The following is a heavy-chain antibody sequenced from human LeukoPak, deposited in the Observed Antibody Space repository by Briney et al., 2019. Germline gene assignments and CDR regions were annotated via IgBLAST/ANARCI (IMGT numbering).Heavy chain of an antibody. J-gene: IGHJ6*03. D-gene: IGHD3-10*01. CDR2: MTYDGSKR. CDR1: GFTFSSYG. Sequence: GGSLRLSCVASGFTFSSYGMHWVRQAPGKGLEWVAFMTYDGSKRPYADSVKGRFTISRDNSKNTLYLQMDGLRPEDTAVYYCAKGRHYYGSGSDYYYYMDVWGKGTTVTISS. V-gene: IGHV3-30*02. CDR3: AKGRHYYGSGSDYYYYMDV.